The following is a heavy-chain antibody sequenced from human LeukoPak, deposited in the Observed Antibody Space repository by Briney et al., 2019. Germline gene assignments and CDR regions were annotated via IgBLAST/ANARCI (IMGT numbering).Heavy chain of an antibody. D-gene: IGHD2-15*01. J-gene: IGHJ5*02. CDR3: ASLSEYCSAGSCYLGWFDP. V-gene: IGHV4-39*07. CDR1: SGSISSSTYY. Sequence: SETLSLTCTVSSGSISSSTYYWGWIRQPPGKGLEWIGTIYYTGSTYYNPSLKSRVTMSVDTSKNQFSLKLNSVTAADTAVYYCASLSEYCSAGSCYLGWFDPWGQGTLVTVSS. CDR2: IYYTGST.